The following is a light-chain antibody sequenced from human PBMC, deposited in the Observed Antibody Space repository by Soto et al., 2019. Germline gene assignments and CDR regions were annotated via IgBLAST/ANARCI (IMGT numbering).Light chain of an antibody. CDR3: GSWDSSLSDYV. CDR1: SSNIGGNS. Sequence: QSVLTQPPSVSAAPGQKVTISCSGSSSNIGGNSVSWYQQLPGTAPKLLIYDDNKRPSGIPDRFSGSKSGTSATLGITGFQTGDEADYYCGSWDSSLSDYVFGNATKVTV. V-gene: IGLV1-51*01. J-gene: IGLJ1*01. CDR2: DDN.